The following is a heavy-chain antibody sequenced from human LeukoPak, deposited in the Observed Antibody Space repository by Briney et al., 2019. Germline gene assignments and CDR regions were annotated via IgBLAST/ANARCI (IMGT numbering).Heavy chain of an antibody. D-gene: IGHD6-19*01. CDR1: GFTLSSYY. Sequence: GGSLRLSCVVSGFTLSSYYMNWVRQAPGKGLEWVSSISSSRSYIYYADSVKGRFTISRDNAKNSLYLQMNSLRAEDTAIYYCARSSGWYHRGPDYYYYYMDVWGKGTTVTVS. J-gene: IGHJ6*03. CDR2: ISSSRSYI. V-gene: IGHV3-21*01. CDR3: ARSSGWYHRGPDYYYYYMDV.